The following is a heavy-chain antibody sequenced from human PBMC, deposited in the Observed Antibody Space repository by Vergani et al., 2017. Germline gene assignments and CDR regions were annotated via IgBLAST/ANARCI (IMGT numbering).Heavy chain of an antibody. J-gene: IGHJ4*02. CDR2: INHSGST. CDR3: ARGQADY. Sequence: VQLLESGGGLVQPGGSRRLSCAASGFTFSDYYMSWIRQAPGKGLEWIGEINHSGSTNYNPSLKSRVTISVDTSKNQFSLKLSSVTAADTAVYYCARGQADYWGQGTLVTVSS. V-gene: IGHV4-34*01. CDR1: GFTFSDYY.